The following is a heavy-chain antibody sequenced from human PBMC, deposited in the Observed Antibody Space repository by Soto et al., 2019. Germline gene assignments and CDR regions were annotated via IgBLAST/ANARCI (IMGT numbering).Heavy chain of an antibody. CDR2: IGSSGSPI. Sequence: PRGALLVCCAASVFTFSIYEMNWVRQAPGKGLELVEYIGSSGSPIYYADSVNGRFTISRDNAGQSLFLQMDSLRAEDTAVYYCARDLTLTTASVMVGDATGGMDVWGQGTTVTVSS. J-gene: IGHJ6*01. V-gene: IGHV3-48*03. CDR1: VFTFSIYE. D-gene: IGHD2-15*01. CDR3: ARDLTLTTASVMVGDATGGMDV.